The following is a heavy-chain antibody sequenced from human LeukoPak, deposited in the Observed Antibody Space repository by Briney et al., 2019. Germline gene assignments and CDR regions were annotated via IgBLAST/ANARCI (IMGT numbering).Heavy chain of an antibody. J-gene: IGHJ6*03. Sequence: GSSVKVSCKASGGTFSSYAISWVRQAPGQGLEWMGGIIPIFGTANYAQKFQGRVTITADESTSTAYMELSSLRSEDTAVYYCARVEYGGYGVYYYYMDVWGKGTTVTVSS. D-gene: IGHD4-17*01. CDR3: ARVEYGGYGVYYYYMDV. CDR1: GGTFSSYA. CDR2: IIPIFGTA. V-gene: IGHV1-69*01.